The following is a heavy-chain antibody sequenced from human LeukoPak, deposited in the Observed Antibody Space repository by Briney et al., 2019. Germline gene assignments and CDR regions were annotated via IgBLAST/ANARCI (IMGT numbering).Heavy chain of an antibody. D-gene: IGHD3-3*01. CDR3: AKGLYYDFWSGYLSDYYYYGMDV. CDR1: GFTFSSYG. CDR2: ISYDGSNK. J-gene: IGHJ6*02. Sequence: GGSLRLSCAASGFTFSSYGMHWVRPAPGKGLEWVAVISYDGSNKYYADSVKGRFTISRDNSKNTLYLQMNSLRAEDTAVYYCAKGLYYDFWSGYLSDYYYYGMDVWGQGTTVTVSS. V-gene: IGHV3-30*18.